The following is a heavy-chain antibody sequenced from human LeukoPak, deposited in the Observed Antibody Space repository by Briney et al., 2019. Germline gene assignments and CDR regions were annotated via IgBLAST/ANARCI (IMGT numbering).Heavy chain of an antibody. J-gene: IGHJ3*01. CDR1: GYSISSGYY. D-gene: IGHD5-12*01. V-gene: IGHV4-38-2*02. Sequence: PSETLSLTCAVSGYSISSGYYWGWIRQPPGKGLEWIGSIYHSGSTYYNPSLKSRVTISVDTSKNQFSLKLSSVTAADTAVYYCARETLSGYDGNDAFDFWGQGTMVSVSS. CDR2: IYHSGST. CDR3: ARETLSGYDGNDAFDF.